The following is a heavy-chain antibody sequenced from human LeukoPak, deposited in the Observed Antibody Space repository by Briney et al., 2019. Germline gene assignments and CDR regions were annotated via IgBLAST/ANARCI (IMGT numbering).Heavy chain of an antibody. J-gene: IGHJ4*02. CDR2: INPNSGGT. V-gene: IGHV1-2*02. CDR3: ARDSAYYDILTGYDY. CDR1: GYTFTGDY. Sequence: ASVKVSCKASGYTFTGDYMHWVRQAPGQGLEWMGWINPNSGGTNYAQKFQGRVTMTRDTSISTAYMELSRLRSDDTAVYYCARDSAYYDILTGYDYWGQGTLVTVSS. D-gene: IGHD3-9*01.